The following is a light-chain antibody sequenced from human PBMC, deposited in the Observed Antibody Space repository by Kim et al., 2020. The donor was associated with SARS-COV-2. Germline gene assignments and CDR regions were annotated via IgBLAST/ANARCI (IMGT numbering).Light chain of an antibody. J-gene: IGKJ4*01. CDR2: RAS. CDR1: QSVRSN. V-gene: IGKV3-15*01. Sequence: SPGERATLAGRASQSVRSNVAWYQQKPGQAPRLVIHRASLRATGVPARFSGSGSETEFTLTISRLQSEDSAIDYGQQYNDWPPLTFGGGTKVDIK. CDR3: QQYNDWPPLT.